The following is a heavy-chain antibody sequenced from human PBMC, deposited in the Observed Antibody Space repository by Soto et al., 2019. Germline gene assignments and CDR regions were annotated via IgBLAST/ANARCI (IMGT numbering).Heavy chain of an antibody. Sequence: ASVKVSCKASGYTFTSYAMHWVRQAPGQRLEWMGWINAGNGNTKYSQKLQGRVTMTTDTSTNTAYMELRSLRSDDTAVYYCARNDYIWGSYRRTDYWGQGTLVTVSS. D-gene: IGHD3-16*02. J-gene: IGHJ4*02. CDR2: INAGNGNT. CDR3: ARNDYIWGSYRRTDY. CDR1: GYTFTSYA. V-gene: IGHV1-3*01.